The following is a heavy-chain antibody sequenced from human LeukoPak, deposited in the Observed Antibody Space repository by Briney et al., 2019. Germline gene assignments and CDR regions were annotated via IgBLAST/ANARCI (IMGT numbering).Heavy chain of an antibody. V-gene: IGHV4-38-2*02. CDR1: GYFMRRGYH. CDR2: IYHCGSA. CDR3: ARNPHSAVAGTVVLHWFDP. J-gene: IGHJ5*02. Sequence: SDTVALICSVSGYFMRRGYHRGWIRQRPGKGLEWMGRIYHCGSASYNAALKRRVTLSVHTSKNQFPLTLSSVTAADGPVYYCARNPHSAVAGTVVLHWFDPWGQGTLVRVSS. D-gene: IGHD6-19*01.